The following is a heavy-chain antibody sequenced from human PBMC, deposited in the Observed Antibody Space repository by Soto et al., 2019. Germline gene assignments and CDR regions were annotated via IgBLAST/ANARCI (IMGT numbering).Heavy chain of an antibody. D-gene: IGHD6-13*01. CDR3: ARSIAAAGTVGNWFDP. CDR1: GGTFSSYA. Sequence: QVQLVQSGAEVKKPGSSVKVSCKASGGTFSSYAISWVRQAPGQGLEWMGGIIPIFGTANYAQKFQGRVTMTADESTSTAYMELSSLRSEDTAVYYCARSIAAAGTVGNWFDPWGQGTLVTVSS. J-gene: IGHJ5*02. V-gene: IGHV1-69*12. CDR2: IIPIFGTA.